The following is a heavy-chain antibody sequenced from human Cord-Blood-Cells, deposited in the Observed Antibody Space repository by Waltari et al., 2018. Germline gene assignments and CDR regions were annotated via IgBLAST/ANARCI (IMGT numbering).Heavy chain of an antibody. J-gene: IGHJ4*02. D-gene: IGHD2-15*01. CDR3: AKGVAATEGVDY. V-gene: IGHV3-9*01. Sequence: EVQLVESGGGLVQHGRSLRLSCAASGFTFAGYAMHWVRQAPGKGLEWVSGISWNSGSIGYADSVKGRFTISRDNAKNSLYLQMNSLRAEDTALYYCAKGVAATEGVDYWGQGTLVTVSS. CDR2: ISWNSGSI. CDR1: GFTFAGYA.